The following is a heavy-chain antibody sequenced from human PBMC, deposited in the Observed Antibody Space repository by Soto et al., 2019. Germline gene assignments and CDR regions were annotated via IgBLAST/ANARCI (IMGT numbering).Heavy chain of an antibody. V-gene: IGHV3-30*18. CDR3: AKDYDFWSGPDYYGMDV. CDR2: ISYDGSNK. Sequence: QAPGKGLEWVAVISYDGSNKYDADSVKGRFTISRDNSKNTRYLQMNSLRAEDTAVYYCAKDYDFWSGPDYYGMDVWGQGTTVTVSS. J-gene: IGHJ6*02. D-gene: IGHD3-3*01.